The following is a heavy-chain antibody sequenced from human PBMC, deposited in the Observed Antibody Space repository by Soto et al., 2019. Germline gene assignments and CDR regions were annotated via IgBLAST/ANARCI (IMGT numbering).Heavy chain of an antibody. D-gene: IGHD3-3*01. CDR3: ARSYYDFWSGKGGAFDI. CDR2: IYHSGST. J-gene: IGHJ3*02. CDR1: GGSISSGGYS. Sequence: QLQLQESGSGLVKPSQTLSLTCAVSGGSISSGGYSWSWIRQPPGKGLEWIGYIYHSGSTYYNPSLKNRVTISVDRSKNQFSLKLSSVTAADTAVYYCARSYYDFWSGKGGAFDIWGQGTMVTVSS. V-gene: IGHV4-30-2*01.